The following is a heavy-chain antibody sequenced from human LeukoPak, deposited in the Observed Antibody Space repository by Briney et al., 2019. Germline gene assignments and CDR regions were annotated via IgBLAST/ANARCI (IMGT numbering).Heavy chain of an antibody. CDR1: GFTFSSYS. J-gene: IGHJ4*02. CDR3: ARTGSGSYYDY. CDR2: ISSSSSYT. Sequence: GGSLRLSCAASGFTFSSYSMNWVRQAPGKGLEWVSSISSSSSYTYYADSVKGRFTISRDNAKNTLYLQMNSLRAEDTAVYYCARTGSGSYYDYWGLGTLVTVSS. V-gene: IGHV3-21*01. D-gene: IGHD1-26*01.